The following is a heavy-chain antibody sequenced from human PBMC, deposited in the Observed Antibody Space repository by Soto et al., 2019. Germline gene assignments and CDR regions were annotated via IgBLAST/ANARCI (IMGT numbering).Heavy chain of an antibody. CDR2: ISYDGSTK. V-gene: IGHV3-30*18. CDR3: AKGYTTKVTD. D-gene: IGHD1-20*01. Sequence: QVQLMESGGGVVQTGRSLRLSCTASGFLFSSYGLHWVRQAPGKGLEWVTLISYDGSTKYYTDSVKGRFTISRDNSRNTLYLQMNSLRVEDTAVYYCAKGYTTKVTDWGQGTLVTGSS. CDR1: GFLFSSYG. J-gene: IGHJ4*02.